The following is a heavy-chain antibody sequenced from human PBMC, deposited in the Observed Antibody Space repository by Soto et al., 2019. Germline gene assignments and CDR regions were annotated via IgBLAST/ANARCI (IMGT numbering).Heavy chain of an antibody. CDR1: GGSISSGDYY. CDR2: IYYSGST. CDR3: ASHPVVSGLQLHPEAFDI. V-gene: IGHV4-30-4*01. Sequence: QVQLQESGPGLVKPSQTLSLTCTVSGGSISSGDYYWSWIRQPPGKGLEWIGYIYYSGSTYYNPSLKSRVTISVDTSKNQFSPQLSRVTAADTAVYYCASHPVVSGLQLHPEAFDIWGQGTMVTVSS. D-gene: IGHD5-12*01. J-gene: IGHJ3*02.